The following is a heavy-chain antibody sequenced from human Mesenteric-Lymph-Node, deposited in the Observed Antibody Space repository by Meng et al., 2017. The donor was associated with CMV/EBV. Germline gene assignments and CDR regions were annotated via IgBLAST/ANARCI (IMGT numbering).Heavy chain of an antibody. CDR1: GYTFTSFG. J-gene: IGHJ4*02. CDR2: ISADSGAT. V-gene: IGHV1-18*01. D-gene: IGHD6-19*01. CDR3: ARAADSSGWYVDY. Sequence: ASVKVSCKTSGYTFTSFGITWVRQAPGQGLEWMGWISADSGATNYAQNLQGRVTMTTDTSTSTVYMGLRSLRSDDTAVYYRARAADSSGWYVDYWGPGTLVTVSS.